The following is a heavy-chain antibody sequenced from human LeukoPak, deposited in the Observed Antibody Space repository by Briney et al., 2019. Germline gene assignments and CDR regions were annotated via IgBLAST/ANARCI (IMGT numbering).Heavy chain of an antibody. CDR1: GGSISSYY. Sequence: SETLSLTCTVSGGSISSYYWSWIRQPAGKGLEWIGRIYTSGSTNCNPSLKSRVTMSVDTSKNQFSLKLSSVTAADTAVYYCARRRAMVRGVGDAFGIWGQGTMVTVSS. CDR2: IYTSGST. V-gene: IGHV4-4*07. CDR3: ARRRAMVRGVGDAFGI. J-gene: IGHJ3*02. D-gene: IGHD3-10*01.